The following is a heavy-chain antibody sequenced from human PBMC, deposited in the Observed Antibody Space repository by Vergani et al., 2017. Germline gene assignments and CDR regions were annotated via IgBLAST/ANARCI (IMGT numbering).Heavy chain of an antibody. J-gene: IGHJ6*02. CDR1: GGTFSSYT. V-gene: IGHV1-69*08. CDR3: AREGVRGYSYGNYYYYYGMDV. D-gene: IGHD5-18*01. Sequence: QVQLVQSGAEVKKPGSSVKVSCKASGGTFSSYTISWVRQAPGQGLEWMGRIIPILGIANYAQKFQGRVTITADKSTSTAYMELSSLRSEDTAVYYCAREGVRGYSYGNYYYYYGMDVWGQGTTVTVSS. CDR2: IIPILGIA.